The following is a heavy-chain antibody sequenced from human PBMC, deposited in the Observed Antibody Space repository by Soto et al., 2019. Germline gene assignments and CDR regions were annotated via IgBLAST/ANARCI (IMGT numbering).Heavy chain of an antibody. CDR3: ARLVCSDDSCYSPVDY. CDR1: GYPFTSYG. V-gene: IGHV1-18*04. Sequence: XPVKVSCTASGYPFTSYGIVWVRQAPGQGLEWMGWIYPYNGNTNFAQKFQGRVTLTSDTSTSTAYMEVRSLRSDDTAVYYCARLVCSDDSCYSPVDYWGQGTLVTVP. CDR2: IYPYNGNT. J-gene: IGHJ4*02. D-gene: IGHD2-15*01.